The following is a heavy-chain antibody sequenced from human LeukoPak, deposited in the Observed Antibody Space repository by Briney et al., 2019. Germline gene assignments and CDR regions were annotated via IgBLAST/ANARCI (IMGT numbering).Heavy chain of an antibody. CDR2: INWNGSGA. Sequence: GGSLRLSCAASGFTFDDYGMSWVRQVPGKGLEWVSGINWNGSGAGYADSVKGRFTISRDNAKNSLYLQMNSLRAEDTAVYYCASYYYGSGSYYPIDYWGQGTLVTVSS. D-gene: IGHD3-10*01. CDR3: ASYYYGSGSYYPIDY. CDR1: GFTFDDYG. J-gene: IGHJ4*02. V-gene: IGHV3-20*04.